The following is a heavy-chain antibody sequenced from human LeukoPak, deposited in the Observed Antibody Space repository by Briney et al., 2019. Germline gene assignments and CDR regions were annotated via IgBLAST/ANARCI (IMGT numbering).Heavy chain of an antibody. Sequence: PGGSLRLSCAASGFTFDDYAMHWVRQAPGKGLEWVSLISWDGGSTYYADSVKGRFTISRDNSKNSLYLQMNSLRAEDTALYYCAKDYYGSGMRGYFDYWGQGTLVTVSS. CDR1: GFTFDDYA. J-gene: IGHJ4*02. CDR2: ISWDGGST. D-gene: IGHD3-10*01. V-gene: IGHV3-43D*03. CDR3: AKDYYGSGMRGYFDY.